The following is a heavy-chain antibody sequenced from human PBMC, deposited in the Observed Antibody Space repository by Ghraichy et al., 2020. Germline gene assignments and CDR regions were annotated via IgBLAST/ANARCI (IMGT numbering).Heavy chain of an antibody. D-gene: IGHD4-17*01. CDR3: ARQHDYGDYVDSKYAFDI. CDR2: ISSSSSYI. Sequence: GGSLRLSCAASGFTFSSYSMNWVRQAPGKGLEWVSSISSSSSYIYYADSVKGRFTISRDNAKNSLYLQMNSLRAEDTAVYYCARQHDYGDYVDSKYAFDIWGQGTMVTVSS. V-gene: IGHV3-21*01. CDR1: GFTFSSYS. J-gene: IGHJ3*02.